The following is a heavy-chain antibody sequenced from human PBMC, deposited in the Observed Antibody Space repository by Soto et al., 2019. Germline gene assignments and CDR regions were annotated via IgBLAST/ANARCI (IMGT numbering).Heavy chain of an antibody. Sequence: GGSLRLSCAASGFTFSSYAMHWVRQAPGKGLEWVAVISYDGNKKYYADSVKGRFTISRDNSKNTLYLQMNSLRAEDTAVYYCVRERADYYYGWRPFDPWGEGTLVTVCS. V-gene: IGHV3-30-3*01. J-gene: IGHJ5*02. CDR2: ISYDGNKK. CDR3: VRERADYYYGWRPFDP. CDR1: GFTFSSYA. D-gene: IGHD3-10*01.